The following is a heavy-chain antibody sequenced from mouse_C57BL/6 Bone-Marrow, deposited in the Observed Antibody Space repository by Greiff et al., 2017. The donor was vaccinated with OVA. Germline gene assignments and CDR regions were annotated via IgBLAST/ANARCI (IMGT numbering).Heavy chain of an antibody. D-gene: IGHD4-1*01. CDR3: KRGNCILDY. Sequence: QVHVKQSGAELVRPGASVTLSCKASGYTFTDYEMHWVKQTPVHGLEWIGAIDPETGGTAYNQKFKGKVIWTADKTSSTAYKELRSLTSDDSDVYYAKRGNCILDYWGQGTTLAVSS. CDR1: GYTFTDYE. J-gene: IGHJ2*01. V-gene: IGHV1-15*01. CDR2: IDPETGGT.